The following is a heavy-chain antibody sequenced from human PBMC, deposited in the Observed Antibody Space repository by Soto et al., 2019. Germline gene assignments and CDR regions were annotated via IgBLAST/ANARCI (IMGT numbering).Heavy chain of an antibody. J-gene: IGHJ6*02. V-gene: IGHV3-30*18. CDR3: AEDFGNYYYYGMDV. Sequence: GGSLRLSCAASGFTLSSYGMHWVRQAPGKGLEWVAVISYDGSNKYYADSVKGRFTISRDNSKNTLYLQMNSLRAEATALYYCAEDFGNYYYYGMDVWGQGTTVTVSS. CDR1: GFTLSSYG. D-gene: IGHD3-10*01. CDR2: ISYDGSNK.